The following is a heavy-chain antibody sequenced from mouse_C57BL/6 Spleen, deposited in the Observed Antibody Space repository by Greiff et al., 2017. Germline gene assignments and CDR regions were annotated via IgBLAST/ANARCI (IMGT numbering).Heavy chain of an antibody. CDR3: ARGAYGNFYAMDY. CDR1: GYTFTSYT. D-gene: IGHD2-1*01. V-gene: IGHV1-4*01. CDR2: INPSSGYT. Sequence: QQSGAELARPGASVKMSCKASGYTFTSYTMHWVKQRPGQGLEWIGYINPSSGYTKYNQKFKDKATLTADKSSSTAYMQLSSLTSEDSAVYYCARGAYGNFYAMDYWGQGTSVTVSS. J-gene: IGHJ4*01.